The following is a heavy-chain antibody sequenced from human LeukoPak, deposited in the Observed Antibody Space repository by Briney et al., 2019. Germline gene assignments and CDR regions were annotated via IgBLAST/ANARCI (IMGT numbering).Heavy chain of an antibody. CDR3: ARDYYDILTANRQTKSSYFDY. J-gene: IGHJ4*02. CDR1: GFSFSTYA. CDR2: LSGSGDNT. Sequence: GGSLRLSCAASGFSFSTYAMSWVRHAPGKGLAWVSALSGSGDNTYYVDSVKGRFTISRDSSKNTLYLQMNSLRAEDTAVYYCARDYYDILTANRQTKSSYFDYWGQGTLVTVSS. D-gene: IGHD3-9*01. V-gene: IGHV3-23*01.